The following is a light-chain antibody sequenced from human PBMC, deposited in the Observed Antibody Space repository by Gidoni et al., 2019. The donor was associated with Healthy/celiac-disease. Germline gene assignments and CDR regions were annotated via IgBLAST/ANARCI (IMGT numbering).Light chain of an antibody. CDR3: QQYGSSPPEVT. J-gene: IGKJ5*01. CDR2: GAS. V-gene: IGKV3-20*01. CDR1: QSVSSSY. Sequence: EIVLTQSPGTLSLSPGERATLTGRASQSVSSSYLTWYQQKPGQAPRLLIYGASSSATGIPDRFSGSGSGTDFTLTISRLEPEDFAVYYCQQYGSSPPEVTFGQGTRLEIK.